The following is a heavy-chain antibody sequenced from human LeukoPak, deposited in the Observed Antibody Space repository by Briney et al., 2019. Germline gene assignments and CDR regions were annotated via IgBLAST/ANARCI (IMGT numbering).Heavy chain of an antibody. CDR1: GFTFSTYW. D-gene: IGHD1-26*01. CDR3: VKLRGIYLDFDS. J-gene: IGHJ4*02. CDR2: IRSDGRTT. V-gene: IGHV3-74*01. Sequence: GCLRLSCSVSGFTFSTYWMHWVRQAPGKGLVWVSHIRSDGRTTTYADSVKGRFTISRDNAKNTLYLQMNSLRAEDTAVYYCVKLRGIYLDFDSWGQGTLVTVSS.